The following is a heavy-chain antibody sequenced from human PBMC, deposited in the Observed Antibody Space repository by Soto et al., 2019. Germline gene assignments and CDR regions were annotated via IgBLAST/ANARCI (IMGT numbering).Heavy chain of an antibody. CDR1: GGSFNGYY. Sequence: SETLSVTCAVYGGSFNGYYWNWSRQPPGKGLEWIGEINHSGSTNYNPSLKSRVSISVDTSKNQFSLRLSSVTAADTAVYYCASQRPTVTTFDYWGQGTLVTVS. D-gene: IGHD4-17*01. CDR3: ASQRPTVTTFDY. J-gene: IGHJ4*02. CDR2: INHSGST. V-gene: IGHV4-34*01.